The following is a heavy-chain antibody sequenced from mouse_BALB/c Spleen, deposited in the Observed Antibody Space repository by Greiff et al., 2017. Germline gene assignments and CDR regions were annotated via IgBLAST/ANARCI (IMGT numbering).Heavy chain of an antibody. D-gene: IGHD2-4*01. V-gene: IGHV5-6-4*01. Sequence: EVQGVESGGGLVKPGGSLKLSCAASGFTFSSYTMSWVRQTPEKRLEWVATISSGGSYTYYPDSVKGRFTISRDNAKNTLYLQMSSLKSEDTAMYYCTRGYDYDRFAYWGQGTLVTVSA. J-gene: IGHJ3*01. CDR3: TRGYDYDRFAY. CDR1: GFTFSSYT. CDR2: ISSGGSYT.